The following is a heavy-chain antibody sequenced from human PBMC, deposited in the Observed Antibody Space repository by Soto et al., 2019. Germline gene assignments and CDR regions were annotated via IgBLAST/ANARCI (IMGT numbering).Heavy chain of an antibody. CDR1: GFTFSSYA. D-gene: IGHD3-10*01. CDR3: AKDAYYYGSGSYRNYYYGMDV. V-gene: IGHV3-23*01. Sequence: GGSLRLSCAASGFTFSSYAMSWVRQAPGKGLEWVSAISGSGGSTYYADSVKGRFTISRDNSKNTLYLQMNSLRAEDTAVYYCAKDAYYYGSGSYRNYYYGMDVWGQGTTVTVSS. CDR2: ISGSGGST. J-gene: IGHJ6*02.